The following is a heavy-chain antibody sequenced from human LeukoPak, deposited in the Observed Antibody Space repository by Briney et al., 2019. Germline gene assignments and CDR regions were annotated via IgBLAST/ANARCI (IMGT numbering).Heavy chain of an antibody. D-gene: IGHD6-13*01. V-gene: IGHV3-15*01. CDR1: GFTFSNAW. Sequence: GGSLRLSCAASGFTFSNAWMSWVRQAPGKGLEWVGRIKSKTDGGTTDYAAPVKGRFTISRDDSKNTLYLQMNSLKTEDTAVYYCTTGLRLSWDFQHWGQGTLVTVSS. J-gene: IGHJ1*01. CDR2: IKSKTDGGTT. CDR3: TTGLRLSWDFQH.